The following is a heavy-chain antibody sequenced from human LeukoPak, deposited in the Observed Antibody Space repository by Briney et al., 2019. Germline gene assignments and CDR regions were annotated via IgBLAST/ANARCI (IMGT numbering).Heavy chain of an antibody. CDR2: IYYSGST. CDR3: ARHWLLWSGTGMDV. V-gene: IGHV4-39*01. D-gene: IGHD3-3*01. J-gene: IGHJ6*02. Sequence: SETLSPTCTVSGGSISSSSYYWGWIRQPPGKGLEWIGSIYYSGSTYYNPSLKSRVTISVDTSKNQFSLKLRSVTAADTAVYYCARHWLLWSGTGMDVWGQGTTVTVSS. CDR1: GGSISSSSYY.